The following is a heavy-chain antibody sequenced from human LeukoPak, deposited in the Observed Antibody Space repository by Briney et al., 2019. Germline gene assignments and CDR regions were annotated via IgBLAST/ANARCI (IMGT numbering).Heavy chain of an antibody. CDR3: AGGTGHDAFDI. J-gene: IGHJ3*02. CDR2: ISYDGSNK. CDR1: GFTFSSYG. Sequence: PGGSLRLSCAASGFTFSSYGMHWVRQAPGKGLEWVAVISYDGSNKYYADSVKGRFTISRDNAKNSLYLQMNSLRAEDTAVYYCAGGTGHDAFDIWGQGTMVTVS. V-gene: IGHV3-30*03. D-gene: IGHD1-1*01.